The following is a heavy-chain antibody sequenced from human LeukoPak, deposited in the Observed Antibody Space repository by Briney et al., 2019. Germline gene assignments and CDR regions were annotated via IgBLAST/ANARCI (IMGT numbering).Heavy chain of an antibody. J-gene: IGHJ5*02. CDR3: ARTYGSA. V-gene: IGHV4-4*09. D-gene: IGHD3-10*01. CDR1: GGSISSYY. Sequence: SETLSHTCTVSGGSISSYYWSWIRQPPGKGLEWIGYIYTSGSTNYNPSLKSRVTISVDTSKNQFSLKLSSVTAADTAVYYCARTYGSAWGQGTLVTVSS. CDR2: IYTSGST.